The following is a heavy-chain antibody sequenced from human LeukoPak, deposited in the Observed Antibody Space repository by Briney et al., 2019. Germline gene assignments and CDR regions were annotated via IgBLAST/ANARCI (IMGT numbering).Heavy chain of an antibody. Sequence: SETLSLTCTVSGSISGYYWSWIRQPPGKGLEWIGYVYTSGSTNYNPSLESRVTISVDTSKNQFSLRLRSVTAADTAVYYCARQIASAGTAGFDFWGQGALVTVSS. CDR3: ARQIASAGTAGFDF. V-gene: IGHV4-4*09. CDR2: VYTSGST. CDR1: GSISGYY. J-gene: IGHJ4*02. D-gene: IGHD6-13*01.